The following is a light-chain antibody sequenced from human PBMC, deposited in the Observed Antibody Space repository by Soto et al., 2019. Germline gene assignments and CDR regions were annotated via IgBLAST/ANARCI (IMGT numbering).Light chain of an antibody. CDR3: QTWGTGIVV. J-gene: IGLJ2*01. CDR2: FNSDGSH. Sequence: QLVLTQSPSASASLGASVKLTCTLSSGHSSYAIAWHQQQPEKGPRYLMKFNSDGSHSEGDGIPDRFSGSSSGTERYLTISSLQSEDEADYYCQTWGTGIVVFGGGTKVTVL. V-gene: IGLV4-69*01. CDR1: SGHSSYA.